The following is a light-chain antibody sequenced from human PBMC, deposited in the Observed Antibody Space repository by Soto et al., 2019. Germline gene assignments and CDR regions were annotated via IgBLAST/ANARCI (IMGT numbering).Light chain of an antibody. Sequence: QSALTQPASVSGSPGQSITISCTGTSSGVGGYNYVSWYQQHPGKAPKLMIYEVSNRPSGVSNRFSGSKSGNTASLTISGLQAEDEADYYCSSYTSSSYYVFGTGTTVTVL. V-gene: IGLV2-14*01. CDR3: SSYTSSSYYV. J-gene: IGLJ1*01. CDR1: SSGVGGYNY. CDR2: EVS.